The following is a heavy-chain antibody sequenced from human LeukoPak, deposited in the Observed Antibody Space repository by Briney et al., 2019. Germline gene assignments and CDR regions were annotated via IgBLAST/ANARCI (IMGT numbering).Heavy chain of an antibody. J-gene: IGHJ4*02. CDR3: AKDFSPDYYGSGSYSDY. D-gene: IGHD3-10*01. V-gene: IGHV3-9*01. CDR1: GFTFDDYA. Sequence: SRSLRLSCAASGFTFDDYAMHWVRQAPGKGLEWVSGISWNGGSIGYADSVKGRFTISRDNAKNSLYLQMNSLRAEDTALYYCAKDFSPDYYGSGSYSDYWGQGTLVTVSS. CDR2: ISWNGGSI.